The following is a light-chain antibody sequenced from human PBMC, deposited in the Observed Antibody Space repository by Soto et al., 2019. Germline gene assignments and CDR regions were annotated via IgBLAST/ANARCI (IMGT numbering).Light chain of an antibody. J-gene: IGKJ1*01. V-gene: IGKV3-15*01. CDR2: GAS. Sequence: EIVMTQSPATLSVSPGERATLSCRASQSVSSNLAWYQQKPGQAPRLLIYGASTRATGIPARFSGSGSGTEFTLTISRLQSEDFAVYYCQQYNNWPPCTFGQGTQVDIK. CDR3: QQYNNWPPCT. CDR1: QSVSSN.